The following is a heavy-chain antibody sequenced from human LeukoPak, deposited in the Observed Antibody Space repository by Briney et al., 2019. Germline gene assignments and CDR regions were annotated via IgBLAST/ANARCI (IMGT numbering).Heavy chain of an antibody. CDR3: AREHSSSWYDDYFDY. Sequence: GGSLRLSCAASGFTFSSSWMSWVRRAPGKGLEWVADIDQDGSAKNYVDSVKGRFTISRDNAKNSLYLQMNSLRAEDTAVYYCAREHSSSWYDDYFDYWGQGTLVTVSS. D-gene: IGHD6-13*01. V-gene: IGHV3-7*01. CDR2: IDQDGSAK. CDR1: GFTFSSSW. J-gene: IGHJ4*02.